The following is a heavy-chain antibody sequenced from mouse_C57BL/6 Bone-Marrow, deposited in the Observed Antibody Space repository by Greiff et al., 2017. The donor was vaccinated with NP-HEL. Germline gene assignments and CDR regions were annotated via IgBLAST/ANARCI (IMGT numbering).Heavy chain of an antibody. Sequence: VQLQQSGPELVKPGASVKMSCKASGYTFTDYCMNWVKQSHGQGLEWIGDIHPNSGSTNYNQKFKGKATLTVDKSSSTAYMELRSLTSEDSAVYYCARRAGRLSMDVWGKGTTVTVSS. CDR1: GYTFTDYC. J-gene: IGHJ1*03. V-gene: IGHV1-26*01. CDR3: ARRAGRLSMDV. D-gene: IGHD6-5*01. CDR2: IHPNSGST.